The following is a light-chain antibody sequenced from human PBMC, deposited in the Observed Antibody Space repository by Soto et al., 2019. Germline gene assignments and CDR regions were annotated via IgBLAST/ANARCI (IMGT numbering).Light chain of an antibody. CDR3: QYCGSNMSARGYV. J-gene: IGLJ1*01. V-gene: IGLV1-40*01. Sequence: QSVLTQPPSVSGSPGQRVTISCTGSSSNIGAGYDVHWYQQLPGTAPKLLIYGNSNRPSGVPDRFSGSKSGTSASLAITGLQAEDEADYYCQYCGSNMSARGYVFGTGTKVTVL. CDR2: GNS. CDR1: SSNIGAGYD.